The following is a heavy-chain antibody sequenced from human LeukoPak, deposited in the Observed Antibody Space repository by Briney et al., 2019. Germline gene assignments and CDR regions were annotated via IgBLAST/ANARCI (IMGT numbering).Heavy chain of an antibody. CDR2: ISGSDGST. CDR3: AKSDCSTIGCKRLHY. Sequence: GGSLRLSCAASGFTFSNYAMHWVRQAPGKGLEWVSVISGSDGSTYYADSVKGRFTISRDNSRNTLYLQMNSLRAEDTALFYCAKSDCSTIGCKRLHYWGQGTLVTVSS. CDR1: GFTFSNYA. J-gene: IGHJ4*02. D-gene: IGHD2-2*01. V-gene: IGHV3-23*01.